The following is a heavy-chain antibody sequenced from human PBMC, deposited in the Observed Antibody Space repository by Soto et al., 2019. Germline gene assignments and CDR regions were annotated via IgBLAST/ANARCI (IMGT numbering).Heavy chain of an antibody. Sequence: QVQLVESGGGVVQPGRSLRLSCAASGFTFSSYGMHWVRQAPGKGLEWVAVIWYDGSNKYYADSVKGRFTISRDNSKNTLYLQMNSLRAEDTAVYLCARDTARAMVRIYYGMDVWGQGTTVTVSS. CDR3: ARDTARAMVRIYYGMDV. CDR1: GFTFSSYG. CDR2: IWYDGSNK. V-gene: IGHV3-33*01. D-gene: IGHD3-10*01. J-gene: IGHJ6*02.